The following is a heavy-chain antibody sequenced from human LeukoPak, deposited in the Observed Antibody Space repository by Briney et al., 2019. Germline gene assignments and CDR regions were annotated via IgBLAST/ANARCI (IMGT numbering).Heavy chain of an antibody. D-gene: IGHD3-10*01. V-gene: IGHV4-39*01. Sequence: SETLSLTCTVSGGSISSSSYYWGWIRQPPGKGLEWIGSIYYSGSTYYNPSLKSRVTISVDTSKNQFSLKLSSVTAADTAVYFCARQLYVSGSYYAPMDVWGKGTAVTISS. J-gene: IGHJ6*03. CDR1: GGSISSSSYY. CDR2: IYYSGST. CDR3: ARQLYVSGSYYAPMDV.